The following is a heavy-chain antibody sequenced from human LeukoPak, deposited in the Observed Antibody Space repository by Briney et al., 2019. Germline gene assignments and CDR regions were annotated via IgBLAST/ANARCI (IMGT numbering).Heavy chain of an antibody. CDR2: FDPEDGET. V-gene: IGHV1-24*01. J-gene: IGHJ4*02. Sequence: ASVTVSCKVSGYTLTELSMHWVRQAPGKGLEWMGGFDPEDGETIYAQKFQGRVTMTEDTSTDTAYMELSSLRSEDTAVYYCATDLLYCSSTSCQGYWGQGTLVTVSS. D-gene: IGHD2-2*01. CDR3: ATDLLYCSSTSCQGY. CDR1: GYTLTELS.